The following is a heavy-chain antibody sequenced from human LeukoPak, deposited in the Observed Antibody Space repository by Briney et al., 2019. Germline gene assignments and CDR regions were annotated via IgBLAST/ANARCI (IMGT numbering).Heavy chain of an antibody. J-gene: IGHJ4*02. D-gene: IGHD3-10*01. V-gene: IGHV3-7*01. Sequence: GGSLRLSCAASGFTFSSYWMSWVRQAPGKGLEWVANINQDGSQKYHVDSVKGRFFISRDNAKKSLYLQMNSLRVEDTAVYYCGRVGAYYGSGSYSDYWGQGTLVTVSS. CDR2: INQDGSQK. CDR1: GFTFSSYW. CDR3: GRVGAYYGSGSYSDY.